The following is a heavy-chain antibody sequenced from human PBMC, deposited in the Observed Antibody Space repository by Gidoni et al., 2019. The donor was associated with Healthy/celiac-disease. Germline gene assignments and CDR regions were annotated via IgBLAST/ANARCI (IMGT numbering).Heavy chain of an antibody. Sequence: QVQLQQWGAGLLKPSETLSRTCAVYGGSFSGYYGSWIRQPPGKGLEWIGEINHSGSTNYNPSLKSRVTISVDTSKNQFSLKLSSVTAADTAVYYCARGGRAAQDYWGQGTLVTVSS. D-gene: IGHD6-6*01. J-gene: IGHJ4*02. V-gene: IGHV4-34*01. CDR3: ARGGRAAQDY. CDR2: INHSGST. CDR1: GGSFSGYY.